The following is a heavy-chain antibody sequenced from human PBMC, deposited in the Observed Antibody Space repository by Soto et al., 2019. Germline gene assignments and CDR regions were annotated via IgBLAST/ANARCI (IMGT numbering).Heavy chain of an antibody. CDR3: ANLAAAGTAY. CDR2: ISGNGNST. Sequence: EVQLLESGGGLVQPGGSLRLSCVASGFTFSTYAMNWVRQAPGKGLEWVLTISGNGNSTYYPDSVKGRFTISRDNSKNTVYLQMNSPRAEDAAVYYCANLAAAGTAYWGQEPLVTASS. CDR1: GFTFSTYA. V-gene: IGHV3-23*01. D-gene: IGHD6-13*01. J-gene: IGHJ4*02.